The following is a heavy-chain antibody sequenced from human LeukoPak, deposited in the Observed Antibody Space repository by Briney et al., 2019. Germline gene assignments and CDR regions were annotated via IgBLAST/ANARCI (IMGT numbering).Heavy chain of an antibody. CDR1: GFTFSSYW. J-gene: IGHJ3*02. D-gene: IGHD1-1*01. CDR3: ARGTGTSEAFDI. CDR2: INSDGSST. V-gene: IGHV3-74*01. Sequence: QTGGSLRLSCAASGFTFSSYWMHWVRQAPGKGLVWVSRINSDGSSTSYADSVKGRFTISRVNAKNTLYLQMNSLRAEDTAVYYCARGTGTSEAFDIWGQGTMVTVSS.